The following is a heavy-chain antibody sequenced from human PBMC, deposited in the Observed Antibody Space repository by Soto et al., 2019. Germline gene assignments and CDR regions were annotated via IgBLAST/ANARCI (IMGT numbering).Heavy chain of an antibody. V-gene: IGHV3-23*01. CDR2: ISGSGGST. Sequence: GGSLRLSCAASEVTFNNRAMTWVRQAPGKGLEWVSTISGSGGSTYSADSVKGRFTISRDNSKHTLYLQMNSLRVEDTAIYYCAKMQQSNGMDVWGQGTTVTVSS. CDR1: EVTFNNRA. D-gene: IGHD4-4*01. CDR3: AKMQQSNGMDV. J-gene: IGHJ6*02.